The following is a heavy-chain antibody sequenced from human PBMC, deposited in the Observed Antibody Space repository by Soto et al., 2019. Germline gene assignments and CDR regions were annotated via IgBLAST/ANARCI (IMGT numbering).Heavy chain of an antibody. J-gene: IGHJ6*02. CDR3: ARVLGIEAYYYYGMDV. D-gene: IGHD7-27*01. V-gene: IGHV4-59*12. Sequence: SETLSLTCTVSGGSISSYYWSWIRQPPGKGLEWIGYIYYSGSTNYNPSLKSRVTISVDTSKNQFSLKLSSVTAADTAVYYCARVLGIEAYYYYGMDVWGQGTTVTVSS. CDR1: GGSISSYY. CDR2: IYYSGST.